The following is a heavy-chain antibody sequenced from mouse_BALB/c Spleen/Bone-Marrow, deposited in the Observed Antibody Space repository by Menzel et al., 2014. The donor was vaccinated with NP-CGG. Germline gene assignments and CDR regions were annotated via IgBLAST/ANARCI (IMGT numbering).Heavy chain of an antibody. CDR1: GYSITSDYA. CDR2: ITYSGST. D-gene: IGHD2-4*01. V-gene: IGHV3-2*02. Sequence: VQLQQSGPGLVKPSQSLSLTCTVTGYSITSDYAWSWIRQFPGNKLEWMGYITYSGSTSYNPSLKSRISITRDTSKNQFFLQLNSVTTEDTATYFCAGIYDYDAVSAYWGQGTLVTVSA. J-gene: IGHJ3*01. CDR3: AGIYDYDAVSAY.